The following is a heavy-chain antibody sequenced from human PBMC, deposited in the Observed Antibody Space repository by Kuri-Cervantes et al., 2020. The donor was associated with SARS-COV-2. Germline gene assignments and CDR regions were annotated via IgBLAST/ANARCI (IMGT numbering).Heavy chain of an antibody. J-gene: IGHJ6*03. CDR3: ARGLWSAYYYDSGGYYYYYMDV. CDR2: IIPIFGTA. D-gene: IGHD3-22*01. CDR1: GGTFSSYA. V-gene: IGHV1-69*13. Sequence: SVKVSCKASGGTFSSYAISWVRQAPGQGLEWMGGIIPIFGTANYAQRFQGRVTITADESTSTAYMELSSLRSEDTAVYYCARGLWSAYYYDSGGYYYYYMDVWGKGTMVTVSS.